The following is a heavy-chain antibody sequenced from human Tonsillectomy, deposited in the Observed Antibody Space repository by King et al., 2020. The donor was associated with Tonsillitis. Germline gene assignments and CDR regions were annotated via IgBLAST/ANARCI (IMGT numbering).Heavy chain of an antibody. CDR2: VNGDGSQR. CDR1: AFTFSTSW. V-gene: IGHV3-7*01. CDR3: ARDHGYSSFDI. J-gene: IGHJ3*02. D-gene: IGHD2-2*03. Sequence: DVQLVESGGGLVQPGGSLRLSCAASAFTFSTSWMTWLRQSPGKGLEWLATVNGDGSQRGYLDSVRGRFTISRDNAESSVYLQMDTLRAEDTAIYYCARDHGYSSFDIWGQGTVVTVSS.